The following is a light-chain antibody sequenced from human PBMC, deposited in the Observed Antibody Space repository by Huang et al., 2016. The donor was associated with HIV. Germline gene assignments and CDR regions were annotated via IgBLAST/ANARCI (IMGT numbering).Light chain of an antibody. J-gene: IGKJ1*01. V-gene: IGKV3-15*01. CDR3: QQYNNWPPWT. CDR2: GAS. CDR1: QSVGSN. Sequence: EIVMTQSPATLSVSPGERATLSCRASQSVGSNLAWYQQKPGQAPRLLIYGASTRATGCPARFSGSGSGTEFTLTISSLQSEDFAIYYCQQYNNWPPWTFGQGTKVEIK.